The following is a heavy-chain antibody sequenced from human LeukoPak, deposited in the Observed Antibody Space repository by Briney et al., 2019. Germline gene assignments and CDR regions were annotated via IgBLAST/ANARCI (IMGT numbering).Heavy chain of an antibody. J-gene: IGHJ4*02. CDR3: ARDHCGGDCSYFDY. CDR2: ISYDGSNK. V-gene: IGHV3-30-3*01. D-gene: IGHD2-21*02. CDR1: GFTFSSYA. Sequence: GRSLRLSCAASGFTFSSYAMHWVRQAPGKGLEWVAVISYDGSNKYYADSVKGRLTISRDNSKNTLYLQMNSLRAEDTAVYYCARDHCGGDCSYFDYWGQGTLVTVSS.